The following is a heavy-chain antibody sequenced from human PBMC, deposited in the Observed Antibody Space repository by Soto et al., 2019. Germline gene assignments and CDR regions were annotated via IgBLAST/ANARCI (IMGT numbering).Heavy chain of an antibody. Sequence: ASVKVSCKTSGGSFSNFAFSWVRQAPGQGFEWMGGIFPISGTSNNAQNFQGRVSITADKSASTIYMELRSLRSEDTAIYYCARSTWGTYRYPGDYYYGMDVWGQGTTVTVSS. CDR2: IFPISGTS. CDR3: ARSTWGTYRYPGDYYYGMDV. V-gene: IGHV1-69*06. CDR1: GGSFSNFA. D-gene: IGHD3-16*02. J-gene: IGHJ6*02.